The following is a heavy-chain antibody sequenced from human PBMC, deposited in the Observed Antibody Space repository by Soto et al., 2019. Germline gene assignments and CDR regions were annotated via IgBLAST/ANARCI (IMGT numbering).Heavy chain of an antibody. D-gene: IGHD2-21*02. J-gene: IGHJ3*02. V-gene: IGHV2-5*01. Sequence: QITLKESGPTLVKPTQTLTLTCTFSGFSLSTSGVGVGGIRQPPGKALEWLALIYWNDDKRYSPSLKSRLTITKDTSKNQVFLTMTNMEPVDTATYYCAHVKVGAAYSGGDCYSPAFDMWGQGTMVTVSS. CDR1: GFSLSTSGVG. CDR2: IYWNDDK. CDR3: AHVKVGAAYSGGDCYSPAFDM.